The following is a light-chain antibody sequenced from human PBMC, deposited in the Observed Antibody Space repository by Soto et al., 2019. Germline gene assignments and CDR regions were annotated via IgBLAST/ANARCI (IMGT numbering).Light chain of an antibody. CDR1: QIIHSW. J-gene: IGKJ2*01. Sequence: DIQMTQSPSTLPASVGDRVIITCRASQIIHSWLAWYQQKAGEAPKLLIYKATTLQSGVPSRFSGSGYGTEFSLTISRLQPEDFATYFCQQYDRSSSFGQGTRLEI. CDR2: KAT. V-gene: IGKV1-5*03. CDR3: QQYDRSSS.